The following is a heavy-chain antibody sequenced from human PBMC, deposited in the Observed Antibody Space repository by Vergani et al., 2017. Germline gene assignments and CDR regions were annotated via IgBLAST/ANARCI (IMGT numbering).Heavy chain of an antibody. CDR1: GYTFTNYW. CDR2: IYPGDSNT. CDR3: ARMGGYDEGDAFRIGYFDS. Sequence: EVQLVQSGAEVKKPGESLKISCQGSGYTFTNYWIGWVRQMPGKGLEWMGVIYPGDSNTRYSPSFQGQVTISADKSINTAYLQWSSLEASDTAMYYCARMGGYDEGDAFRIGYFDSWGPGILVTVSS. D-gene: IGHD3-22*01. J-gene: IGHJ4*02. V-gene: IGHV5-51*03.